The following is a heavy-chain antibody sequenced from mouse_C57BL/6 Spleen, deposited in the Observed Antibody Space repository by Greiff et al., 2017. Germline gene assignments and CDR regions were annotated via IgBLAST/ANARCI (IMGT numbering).Heavy chain of an antibody. CDR2: IYPGSGST. V-gene: IGHV1-55*01. Sequence: QVQLQQPGAELVKPGASVTMSCKASGYTFTSYWITWVKQRPGQGLEWIGDIYPGSGSTNYNEKFKSKATLTVDTSSSTAYMQLSSLTSEDSAVYYCARRPHGSYAMDYWGQGTSVTVSS. D-gene: IGHD1-1*01. CDR3: ARRPHGSYAMDY. J-gene: IGHJ4*01. CDR1: GYTFTSYW.